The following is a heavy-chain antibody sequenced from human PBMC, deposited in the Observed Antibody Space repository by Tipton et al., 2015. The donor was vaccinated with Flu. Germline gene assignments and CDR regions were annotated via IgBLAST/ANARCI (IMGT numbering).Heavy chain of an antibody. D-gene: IGHD4-11*01. V-gene: IGHV4-34*01. Sequence: TLSLTCAVYGGSFSGYYWNWIRQPPGKGLKWIGEINHSGSTNYNPSLKSRVTISIDTSKNQFSLNMRSVTAADMAVYYCARRDYSNYVSDPKSWFDPWGQGTLVAVSS. CDR2: INHSGST. CDR1: GGSFSGYY. J-gene: IGHJ5*02. CDR3: ARRDYSNYVSDPKSWFDP.